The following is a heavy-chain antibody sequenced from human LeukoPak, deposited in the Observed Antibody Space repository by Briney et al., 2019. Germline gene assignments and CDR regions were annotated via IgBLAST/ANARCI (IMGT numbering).Heavy chain of an antibody. D-gene: IGHD2-21*02. CDR2: IYTSGST. V-gene: IGHV4-4*07. Sequence: SETLSLTCTVSGGSISSYYWSWIRQPAGKGLEWIGRIYTSGSTNYNPSLKSRVTMSVDTSKNQFSLKLSSVTAADTAVYYCARAVCGGDCRKHDAFDIWGQGTMVTVSS. CDR1: GGSISSYY. J-gene: IGHJ3*02. CDR3: ARAVCGGDCRKHDAFDI.